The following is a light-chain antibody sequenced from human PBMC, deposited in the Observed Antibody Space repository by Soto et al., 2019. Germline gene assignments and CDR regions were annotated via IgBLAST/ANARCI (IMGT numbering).Light chain of an antibody. CDR2: DAS. J-gene: IGKJ2*01. CDR1: QSINNC. CDR3: HQYNSDYT. Sequence: DIQMTQSPSTLSAFVGDRVTITCRASQSINNCLAWYQQKPGEAPKLLIYDASSLQSGVPSRFSGSGSGTYITLTISSLQPDDFATYYCHQYNSDYTFGQGTRLEV. V-gene: IGKV1-5*01.